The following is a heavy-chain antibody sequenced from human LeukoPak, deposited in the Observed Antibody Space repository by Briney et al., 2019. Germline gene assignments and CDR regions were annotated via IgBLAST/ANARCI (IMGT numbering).Heavy chain of an antibody. D-gene: IGHD6-6*01. CDR1: GGSISSSSYY. V-gene: IGHV4-39*07. CDR2: IYYSGST. CDR3: AREGQLVRWFDP. Sequence: SETLSLTCTVSGGSISSSSYYWGWIRQPPGKGLEWIGSIYYSGSTYYNPSLKSRVTISVDTSKNQFSLKLSSVTAADTAVYYCAREGQLVRWFDPWGQGTLVTVYS. J-gene: IGHJ5*02.